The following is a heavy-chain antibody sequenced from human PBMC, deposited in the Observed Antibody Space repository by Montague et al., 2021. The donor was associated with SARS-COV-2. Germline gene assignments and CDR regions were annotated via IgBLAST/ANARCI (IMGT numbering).Heavy chain of an antibody. CDR3: ARDGAGWEVPFDF. V-gene: IGHV6-1*01. Sequence: CAISGDSVSRNGVAWTWIRQSPSRGLEYLGRTYYTSRWHNDQAPSVKGRLTVNPDTSKNQFSLHLNSVTPEDTAVYYCARDGAGWEVPFDFWSQGTLVTVSS. CDR2: TYYTSRWHN. J-gene: IGHJ4*01. CDR1: GDSVSRNGVA. D-gene: IGHD1-26*01.